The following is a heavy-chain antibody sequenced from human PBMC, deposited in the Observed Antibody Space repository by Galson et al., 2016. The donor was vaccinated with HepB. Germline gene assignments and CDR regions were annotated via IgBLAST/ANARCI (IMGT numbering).Heavy chain of an antibody. J-gene: IGHJ3*02. CDR3: AKISLVGYSSGWGVSFDI. CDR2: IRGSGTGT. V-gene: IGHV3-23*01. Sequence: SLRLSCAASGFSISIYSMNWVRQAPGKGLEWVSAIRGSGTGTSFTDSVKGRVTISRDNSKNTLYLQMNSLRAEDAAVYYCAKISLVGYSSGWGVSFDIWGRGTMVTVSS. D-gene: IGHD6-19*01. CDR1: GFSISIYS.